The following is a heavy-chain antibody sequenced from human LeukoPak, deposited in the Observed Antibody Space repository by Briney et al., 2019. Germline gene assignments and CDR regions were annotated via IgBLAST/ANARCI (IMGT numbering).Heavy chain of an antibody. J-gene: IGHJ2*01. CDR3: ARQDLPSRRVPHWYFDL. V-gene: IGHV5-51*01. D-gene: IGHD4/OR15-4a*01. CDR1: GYSFTSYW. Sequence: GESLKISCKGSGYSFTSYWIGWARQIPGKGLEWMGILYPADSDTRYSPSFQDQVTISADKSISTAYLQWRRLKASGTAMYYCARQDLPSRRVPHWYFDLWGRGTLVTVS. CDR2: LYPADSDT.